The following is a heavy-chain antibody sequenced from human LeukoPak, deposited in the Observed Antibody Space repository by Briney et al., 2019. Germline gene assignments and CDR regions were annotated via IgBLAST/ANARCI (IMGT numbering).Heavy chain of an antibody. CDR1: GYSISSSNY. CDR3: ARKATTGPTKAAFDI. V-gene: IGHV4-28*05. CDR2: IYYSGSI. Sequence: SETLSLTCAVSGYSISSSNYWAWIRQPPGKGLEWIGHIYYSGSIYYNPSLKSRVTMSVDSSKNQFSLKLSSVTAVDTAVYYCARKATTGPTKAAFDIWGQGTMVTVSS. D-gene: IGHD4-17*01. J-gene: IGHJ3*02.